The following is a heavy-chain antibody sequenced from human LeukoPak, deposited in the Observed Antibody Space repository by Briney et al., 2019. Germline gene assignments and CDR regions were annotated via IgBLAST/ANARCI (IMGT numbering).Heavy chain of an antibody. V-gene: IGHV1-2*02. CDR1: GYTFTGYY. D-gene: IGHD3-16*02. CDR3: ARDNMITFGGVIAIDY. CDR2: INPNSGGT. Sequence: ASVKVSCKASGYTFTGYYIHWVRQAPGQGLEWMGWINPNSGGTYYAQSFQGRVTMTRDTSNSTAYMELSRLRSDDTAVYYCARDNMITFGGVIAIDYWGQGTLVTVSS. J-gene: IGHJ4*02.